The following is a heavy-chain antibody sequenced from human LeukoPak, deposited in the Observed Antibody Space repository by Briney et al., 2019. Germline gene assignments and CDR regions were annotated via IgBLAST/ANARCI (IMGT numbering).Heavy chain of an antibody. CDR2: ISYDGSNK. V-gene: IGHV3-30-3*01. CDR3: ARGRFYVDTAMAAYYYGMDV. D-gene: IGHD5-18*01. CDR1: GFTFSSYA. Sequence: GRSLRLSCAASGFTFSSYAMHWVRRAPGKGLEWVAVISYDGSNKYYADSVKGRFTISRDNSKNTLYLQMNSLRAEDTAVYYCARGRFYVDTAMAAYYYGMDVWGQGTTVTVSS. J-gene: IGHJ6*02.